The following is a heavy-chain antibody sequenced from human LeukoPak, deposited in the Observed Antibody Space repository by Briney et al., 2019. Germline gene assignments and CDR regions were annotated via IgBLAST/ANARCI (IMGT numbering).Heavy chain of an antibody. J-gene: IGHJ4*02. CDR2: ISHDGGNK. Sequence: GGSLRLSCAASGFTFDNYAMTWVRQAPGKGLEWVAVISHDGGNKYYADSVRGRFTISRDNSKNTLYLQMNSLRAEDTAVYYCATIRNCGGDCYYFDYWGQGTLVTVSS. CDR1: GFTFDNYA. V-gene: IGHV3-30*03. CDR3: ATIRNCGGDCYYFDY. D-gene: IGHD2-21*02.